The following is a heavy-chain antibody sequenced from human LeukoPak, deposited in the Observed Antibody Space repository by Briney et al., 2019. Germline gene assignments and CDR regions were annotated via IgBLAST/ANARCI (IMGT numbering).Heavy chain of an antibody. CDR3: ARHRFSSGWFALLNYFDP. V-gene: IGHV4-39*01. CDR1: GGSISSSSYY. Sequence: PSETLSLTCNVSGGSISSSSYYWGWIRQPPGTGLEWIGSIYYSGSTHYNPSLKSRVTISVDTSKNQLSLKVSSVTAADTAVYYCARHRFSSGWFALLNYFDPWGQGTLVTVSS. J-gene: IGHJ5*02. D-gene: IGHD6-19*01. CDR2: IYYSGST.